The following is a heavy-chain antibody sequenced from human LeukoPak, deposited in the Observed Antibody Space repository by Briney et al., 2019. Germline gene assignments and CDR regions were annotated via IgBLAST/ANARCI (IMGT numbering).Heavy chain of an antibody. CDR1: GGSISSGGYS. V-gene: IGHV4-30-2*01. J-gene: IGHJ4*02. CDR3: ARDSRRWGASTGYFDY. CDR2: IYHSGSI. D-gene: IGHD3-16*01. Sequence: SETLSLTCAVSGGSISSGGYSWSWIRQPPGKGLEWIGYIYHSGSIYYNPSLKSRVTISVDRSKNQFSLKLSSVTAADTAVYYCARDSRRWGASTGYFDYWGQGTLVTVSS.